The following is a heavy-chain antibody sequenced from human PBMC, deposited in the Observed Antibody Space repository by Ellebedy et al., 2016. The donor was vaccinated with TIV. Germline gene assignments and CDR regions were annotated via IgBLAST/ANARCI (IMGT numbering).Heavy chain of an antibody. Sequence: AASVKVSCKASGYTFTSYDINWVRQATGQGLEWMGWMNPNSGNTGYAQRFQGRVTITRDTSRNTGYVELSSLRSEDTAVYYCARDRGTPTTDVWGQGTTVTVSS. V-gene: IGHV1-8*03. J-gene: IGHJ6*02. CDR1: GYTFTSYD. D-gene: IGHD3-10*01. CDR3: ARDRGTPTTDV. CDR2: MNPNSGNT.